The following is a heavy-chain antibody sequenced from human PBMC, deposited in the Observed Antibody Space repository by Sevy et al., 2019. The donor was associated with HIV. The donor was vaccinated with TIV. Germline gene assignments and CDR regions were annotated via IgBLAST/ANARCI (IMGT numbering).Heavy chain of an antibody. CDR2: ISSSGSTI. J-gene: IGHJ5*02. CDR1: GFTFSDYY. CDR3: AREWAAAGLRWFDP. V-gene: IGHV3-11*01. Sequence: GGSLRLSCAASGFTFSDYYMSWIRQAPGKGLEWVSYISSSGSTIYYADSVKGRFTISRDNAKNSLYLQMNSLRAEDTAVYYCAREWAAAGLRWFDPWGQGTLVTVSS. D-gene: IGHD6-13*01.